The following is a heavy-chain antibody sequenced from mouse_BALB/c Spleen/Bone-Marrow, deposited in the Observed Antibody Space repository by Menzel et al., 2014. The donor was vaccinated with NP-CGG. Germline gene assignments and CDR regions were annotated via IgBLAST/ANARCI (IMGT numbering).Heavy chain of an antibody. CDR3: ARDSDWFAY. J-gene: IGHJ3*01. CDR2: IRNKANGYTT. Sequence: EVKLVESGGGLVQPGGFLRLSCATSGFTFTDNYMSWVRQPPGKALEWLGFIRNKANGYTTEYSASVKGRFTTSRDNSQSILYLQMNTLRAEDSATYYCARDSDWFAYWGQGTLVTVSA. CDR1: GFTFTDNY. V-gene: IGHV7-3*02.